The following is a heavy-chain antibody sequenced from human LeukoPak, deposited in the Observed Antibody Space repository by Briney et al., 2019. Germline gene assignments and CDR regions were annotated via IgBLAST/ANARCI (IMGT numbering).Heavy chain of an antibody. CDR3: ARDSHHITILEYGMDV. Sequence: GRSLRLSCAASGFTFNTYAMHWVRQAPGKGLEWVATISYDGSNKYYADSVKGRFTISRDNSKNTLYLQMNSLRGEDTAVYYCARDSHHITILEYGMDVWGQGTTVTVSS. CDR2: ISYDGSNK. CDR1: GFTFNTYA. J-gene: IGHJ6*02. V-gene: IGHV3-30-3*01. D-gene: IGHD3-3*01.